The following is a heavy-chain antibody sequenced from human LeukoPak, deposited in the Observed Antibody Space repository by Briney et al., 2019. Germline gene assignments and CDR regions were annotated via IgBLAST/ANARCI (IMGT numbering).Heavy chain of an antibody. V-gene: IGHV4-59*01. CDR1: GGSISSYY. D-gene: IGHD6-19*01. Sequence: SETLSLTCTVSGGSISSYYWSWIRQPPGKGLEWIGYIYYSGSTNYNPSLKSRVTISVDTSKNQFSLKLSSVTAADTAVYYCARDPGDSSGWRTYYFDYWGQGTLVTVSS. CDR3: ARDPGDSSGWRTYYFDY. CDR2: IYYSGST. J-gene: IGHJ4*02.